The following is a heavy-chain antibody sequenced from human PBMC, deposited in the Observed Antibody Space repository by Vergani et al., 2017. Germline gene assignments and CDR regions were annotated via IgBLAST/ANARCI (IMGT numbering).Heavy chain of an antibody. CDR1: PFTFSTFS. CDR2: ISGSGGST. V-gene: IGHV3-23*01. CDR3: PKGPLSHYNWFDP. Sequence: EVQLLESGGGLVQPGGSLRLSSPASPFTFSTFSLRWVRQAPGKGLRWVSAISGSGGSTYYADSVKGRFTISRDHSKKLLYLQMTTLRAEDTAVIYCPKGPLSHYNWFDPWGQGTLVTVSS. D-gene: IGHD3-16*02. J-gene: IGHJ5*02.